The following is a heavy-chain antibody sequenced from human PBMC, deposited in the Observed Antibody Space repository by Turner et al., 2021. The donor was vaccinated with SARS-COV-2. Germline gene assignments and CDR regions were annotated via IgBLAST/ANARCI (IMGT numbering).Heavy chain of an antibody. V-gene: IGHV4-39*01. CDR1: GGSISSSNYY. CDR2: IYYSGST. J-gene: IGHJ6*02. D-gene: IGHD3-10*01. Sequence: QLQLQESGPGLVKPSETLSLTCTVSGGSISSSNYYWGWIRQPPGKGLEWIGSIYYSGSTYYNPSLKSRVTISVDTSKNQFSLKLNSVTAADTAVYYCARLLNPGSYYYYYYGMDVWGQGTTVTVSS. CDR3: ARLLNPGSYYYYYYGMDV.